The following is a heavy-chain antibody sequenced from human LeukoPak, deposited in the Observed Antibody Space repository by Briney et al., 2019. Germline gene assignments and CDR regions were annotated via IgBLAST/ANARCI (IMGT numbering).Heavy chain of an antibody. CDR1: GFTFDDYA. CDR3: AKDLAVAGISDAFDI. J-gene: IGHJ3*02. CDR2: ISWDGGST. D-gene: IGHD6-19*01. Sequence: GGSLRLSCAASGFTFDDYAMHWVRQAPGKGLEWVSLISWDGGSTYYADSVKGRFTISRDNSKNSLYLQMNSLRAEDTALYYCAKDLAVAGISDAFDIWGQGTMVTVSS. V-gene: IGHV3-43D*03.